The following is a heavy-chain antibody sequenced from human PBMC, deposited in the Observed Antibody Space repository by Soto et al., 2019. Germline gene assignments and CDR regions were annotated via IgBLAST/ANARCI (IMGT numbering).Heavy chain of an antibody. CDR2: IYYSGTT. Sequence: QVQLQESGPGLVKPSDTLSLTCAVSGYSISSSNWWGWIRQPPGKGLEWIGYIYYSGTTYYNPSLKSRVSMSVDTSKNQFSVKLTSVTAVDTAVYYCARREIQGPIDYWGQGTLVTVSS. CDR3: ARREIQGPIDY. V-gene: IGHV4-28*01. J-gene: IGHJ4*02. D-gene: IGHD1-26*01. CDR1: GYSISSSNW.